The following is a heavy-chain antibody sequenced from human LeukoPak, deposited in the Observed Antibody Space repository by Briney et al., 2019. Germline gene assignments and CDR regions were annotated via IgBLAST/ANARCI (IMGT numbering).Heavy chain of an antibody. CDR3: ARTVNWNDGGYFDY. D-gene: IGHD1-1*01. J-gene: IGHJ4*02. Sequence: SQTLSLTCTVSGGSISSGVYYWSWIRQHPGKGLEWIGYIYYSGSTYYNPSLKSRVTISVDTSKNQFSLKLSSVTAADTAVYYCARTVNWNDGGYFDYWGQGTLVTVSS. CDR2: IYYSGST. CDR1: GGSISSGVYY. V-gene: IGHV4-31*03.